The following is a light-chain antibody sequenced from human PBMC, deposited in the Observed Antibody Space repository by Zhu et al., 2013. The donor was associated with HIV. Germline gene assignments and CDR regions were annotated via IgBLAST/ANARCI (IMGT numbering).Light chain of an antibody. Sequence: IVLTQSPGTLSLSPGERATLSCRASESVNTNYLAWYQQKPGQSPRLLIYDTTSRANGIPDRFSGSGSGTEFTLTISRLEPEDLGVYYCQQYDSSPHVTFGPGTKVDV. CDR3: QQYDSSPHVT. CDR1: ESVNTNY. CDR2: DTT. J-gene: IGKJ3*01. V-gene: IGKV3-20*01.